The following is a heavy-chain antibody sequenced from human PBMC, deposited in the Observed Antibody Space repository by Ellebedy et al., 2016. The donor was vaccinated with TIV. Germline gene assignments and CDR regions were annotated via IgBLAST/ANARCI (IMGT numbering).Heavy chain of an antibody. CDR2: IIPIFGIA. J-gene: IGHJ4*02. CDR1: GGTFSSYA. V-gene: IGHV1-69*13. CDR3: AREAEYYYGSGSPDY. Sequence: AASVKVSCKASGGTFSSYAISWVRQAPGQGLEWMGGIIPIFGIANYAQKFQGRVTITADESTSTAYMELSSLRSEDTAVYYCAREAEYYYGSGSPDYWGQGTLVTVSS. D-gene: IGHD3-10*01.